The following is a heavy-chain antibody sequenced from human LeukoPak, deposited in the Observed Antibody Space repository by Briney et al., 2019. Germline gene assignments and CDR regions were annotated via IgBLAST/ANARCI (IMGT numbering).Heavy chain of an antibody. CDR1: GYTFTSYD. Sequence: ASVKVSCKASGYTFTSYDISWVRQATGQGLEWMGYVNPNSGNTGYAQNFQGRVTITRTTSISTAYMEVSGLRSDDTAVYYCARDPHPCGGDCYTNGAFDIWGQGTLVTVSS. CDR3: ARDPHPCGGDCYTNGAFDI. J-gene: IGHJ3*02. CDR2: VNPNSGNT. D-gene: IGHD2-21*02. V-gene: IGHV1-8*03.